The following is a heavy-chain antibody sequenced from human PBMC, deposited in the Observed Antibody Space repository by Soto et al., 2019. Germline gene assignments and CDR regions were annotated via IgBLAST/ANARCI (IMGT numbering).Heavy chain of an antibody. CDR2: IIPIFGTA. Sequence: QVQLVQSGAEVKKPGSSVKVSCKASGGTFSSYAISWVRQAPGQGLEWMGGIIPIFGTANYAQKFQGRVTITADESTSTASMELSSLRSEDTAVYYCASRREYYYDSSGFVDWFDPWGQGTLVTVSS. V-gene: IGHV1-69*01. J-gene: IGHJ5*02. CDR3: ASRREYYYDSSGFVDWFDP. D-gene: IGHD3-22*01. CDR1: GGTFSSYA.